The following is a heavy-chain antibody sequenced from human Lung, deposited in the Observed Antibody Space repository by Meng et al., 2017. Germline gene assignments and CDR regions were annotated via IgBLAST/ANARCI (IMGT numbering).Heavy chain of an antibody. J-gene: IGHJ5*02. CDR3: ARVIGDCTTCYKGWFDP. Sequence: QVQLRESGPGLVKPSQTLSLPCTVSGGSISSGDYFWIWIRQPPGEGLEWIGYISSSGSTYYNPSLKSRLTISLDTSKNQFSLTLNSVTAADTAVYYCARVIGDCTTCYKGWFDPWGQGTLVTVSS. CDR1: GGSISSGDYF. V-gene: IGHV4-30-4*01. CDR2: ISSSGST. D-gene: IGHD2-2*02.